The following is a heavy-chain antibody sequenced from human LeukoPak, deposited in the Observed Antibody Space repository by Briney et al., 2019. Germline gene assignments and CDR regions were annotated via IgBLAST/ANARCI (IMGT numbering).Heavy chain of an antibody. CDR3: ARASYYDSSGYYYY. D-gene: IGHD3-22*01. CDR1: GYTFTSYG. J-gene: IGHJ4*02. Sequence: ASVTVSCKASGYTFTSYGISWVRQAPGQGLEWMGWISAYNGNTNYAQKLQGRVTMTTDTSTSTAYMELRSLRSDDTAVYYCARASYYDSSGYYYYWGQGTLVAVSS. CDR2: ISAYNGNT. V-gene: IGHV1-18*01.